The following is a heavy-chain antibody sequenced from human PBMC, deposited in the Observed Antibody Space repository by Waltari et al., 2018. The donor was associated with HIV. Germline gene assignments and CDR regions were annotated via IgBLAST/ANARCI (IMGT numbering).Heavy chain of an antibody. CDR1: GGSISSGRYY. J-gene: IGHJ4*02. CDR2: IYTSGST. Sequence: QVQLQESGPGLVKPSQTLSLTCTVSGGSISSGRYYWGWIRQPAGKGLEWIGRIYTSGSTNYNPPLKSRVTISVDTSKNQFSLKLSSVTAADAAVYYCAGGNSSGYFWGQGTLVTVSS. CDR3: AGGNSSGYF. D-gene: IGHD3-22*01. V-gene: IGHV4-61*02.